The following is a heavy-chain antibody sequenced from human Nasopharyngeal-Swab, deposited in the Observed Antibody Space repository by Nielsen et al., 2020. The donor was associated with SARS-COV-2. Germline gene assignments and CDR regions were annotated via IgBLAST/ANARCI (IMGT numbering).Heavy chain of an antibody. CDR2: ISAYNGNT. CDR1: GYTFTSYG. V-gene: IGHV1-18*01. D-gene: IGHD6-19*01. J-gene: IGHJ6*02. Sequence: ASVKVSCKASGYTFTSYGISWVRQAPGQGLEWMGWISAYNGNTNYAQTLQGRVTMTTDTSTSTAYMELRSLRSDDTAVYYCARDRESSSGWYSSFYYYYYGMDVWGQGTTVTVSS. CDR3: ARDRESSSGWYSSFYYYYYGMDV.